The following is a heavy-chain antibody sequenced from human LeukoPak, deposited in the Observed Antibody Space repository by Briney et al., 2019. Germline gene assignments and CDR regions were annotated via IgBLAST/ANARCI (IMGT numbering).Heavy chain of an antibody. J-gene: IGHJ3*02. Sequence: GGSLRLSCAVSGFTFSDYAMSWVRQAPGKGLEWVSGIGGHETDTHYADSVRGRFTISRDNSKSTLYLQMNSLRAEDTAAHYCAKDRQSRNNVWDPFDIWGQGTMVTVSS. CDR2: IGGHETDT. V-gene: IGHV3-23*01. D-gene: IGHD3-16*01. CDR1: GFTFSDYA. CDR3: AKDRQSRNNVWDPFDI.